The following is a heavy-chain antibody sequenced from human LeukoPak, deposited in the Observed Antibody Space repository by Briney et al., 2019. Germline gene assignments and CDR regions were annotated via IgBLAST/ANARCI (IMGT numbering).Heavy chain of an antibody. V-gene: IGHV4-34*01. CDR1: GGSISSYY. J-gene: IGHJ4*02. CDR3: ARGLDTVTIDY. D-gene: IGHD4-11*01. CDR2: INHSGST. Sequence: SETLSLTCTVSGGSISSYYWSWIRQPPGKGLEWIGEINHSGSTNYNPSLKSRVTISVDTSKNQFSLKLSSVTAADTAVYYCARGLDTVTIDYWGQGTLVTVSS.